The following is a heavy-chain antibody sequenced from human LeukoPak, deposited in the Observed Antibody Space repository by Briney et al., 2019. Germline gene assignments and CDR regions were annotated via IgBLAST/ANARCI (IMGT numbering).Heavy chain of an antibody. CDR2: ISYDGSNK. J-gene: IGHJ4*02. V-gene: IGHV3-30*04. Sequence: PGGSLRLSCAASGFTFSSYAMHWVRQAPSKGLEWVAVISYDGSNKYYADSVKGRFTISRDNSKNTLYLQMNSLRAEDTAVYYCASPMVRGVIKVGPYGYWGQGTLVTVSS. D-gene: IGHD3-10*01. CDR1: GFTFSSYA. CDR3: ASPMVRGVIKVGPYGY.